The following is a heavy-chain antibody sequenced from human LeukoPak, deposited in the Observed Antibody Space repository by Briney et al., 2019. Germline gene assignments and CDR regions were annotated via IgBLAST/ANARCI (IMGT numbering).Heavy chain of an antibody. Sequence: SETLSLTCTVSGGSISSSSYYWGSIRQPPGKGLEWIGSIYYSGSTYYNPSLKSRVTISVDTSKNQFSLKLSSVTATDTAVYYCAREEMAKIGTFDYWGQGTLVTVSS. CDR2: IYYSGST. D-gene: IGHD5-24*01. CDR3: AREEMAKIGTFDY. CDR1: GGSISSSSYY. J-gene: IGHJ4*02. V-gene: IGHV4-39*07.